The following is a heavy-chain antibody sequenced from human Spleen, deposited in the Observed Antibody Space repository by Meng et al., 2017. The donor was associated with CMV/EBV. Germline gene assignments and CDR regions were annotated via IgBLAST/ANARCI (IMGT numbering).Heavy chain of an antibody. CDR1: GSFRAYG. J-gene: IGHJ5*02. V-gene: IGHV1-69*05. Sequence: GSFRAYGISWVRQAPGQGLEWRGGSIPIWGTSKYAQKFQGRLTITTDDSTSTAYMELHSLTSDDTAVYYCAREVGTQNWNDVKWFDPWGQGTLVTVSS. CDR3: AREVGTQNWNDVKWFDP. D-gene: IGHD1-1*01. CDR2: SIPIWGTS.